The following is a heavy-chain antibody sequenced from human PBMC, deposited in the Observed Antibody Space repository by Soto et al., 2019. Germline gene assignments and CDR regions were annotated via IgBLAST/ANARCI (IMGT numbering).Heavy chain of an antibody. CDR1: GGSINSGRFY. CDR3: ARTTFYDIFTAYYSLFDY. D-gene: IGHD3-9*01. CDR2: ISDSGSS. V-gene: IGHV4-31*03. Sequence: QVQLQESGPGLVKPSQTLTLTCTVSGGSINSGRFYWSWIRQHPGKSLEWIGHISDSGSSYYNPSLESRVTISVDTSKDQFSLKLSAVTAADTAVYFCARTTFYDIFTAYYSLFDYWGQGTKVTVSS. J-gene: IGHJ4*02.